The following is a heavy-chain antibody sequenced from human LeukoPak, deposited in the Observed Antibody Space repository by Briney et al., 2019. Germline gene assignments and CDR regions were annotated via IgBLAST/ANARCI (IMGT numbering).Heavy chain of an antibody. CDR2: ISGSGNWT. V-gene: IGHV3-23*01. Sequence: GGSLRLSCAASGFTFSNYAMSWVRQAPGKGLEWVSDISGSGNWTYYADSVKGRFTISRDNSKNMLYLQMNSLRVEDTAVYYCVKEGAGTSRGWFDPWGLGTLVTVSS. D-gene: IGHD1-14*01. CDR3: VKEGAGTSRGWFDP. J-gene: IGHJ5*02. CDR1: GFTFSNYA.